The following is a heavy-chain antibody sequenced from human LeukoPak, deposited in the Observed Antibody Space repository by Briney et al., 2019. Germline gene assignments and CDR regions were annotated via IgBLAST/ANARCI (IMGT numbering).Heavy chain of an antibody. V-gene: IGHV1-46*01. CDR3: ARAFPSIAVVGYYYFDY. Sequence: GASVKVSCKASGYTFTSYYMHWVRQAPGQGLEWMGIINPSGGITSYAQKFQGRVTMTRDTSTSTVYMELSSLRSEDTAVYYCARAFPSIAVVGYYYFDYWGQGTLVTVSS. CDR2: INPSGGIT. CDR1: GYTFTSYY. J-gene: IGHJ4*02. D-gene: IGHD6-19*01.